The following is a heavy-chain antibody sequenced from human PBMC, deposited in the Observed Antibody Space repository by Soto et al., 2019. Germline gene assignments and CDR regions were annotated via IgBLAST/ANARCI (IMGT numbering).Heavy chain of an antibody. CDR3: ARMGTQATGLYYFDN. J-gene: IGHJ4*02. D-gene: IGHD1-7*01. V-gene: IGHV4-39*07. CDR1: GGSISSSSYY. CDR2: IYYSGST. Sequence: SETLSLTCTVSGGSISSSSYYWGWIRQPPGEGLEWIGSIYYSGSTYYNPSLKSRVTISVDTSKNQFSLNLSSVTAADPAVYYCARMGTQATGLYYFDNWGQGTLVTVSS.